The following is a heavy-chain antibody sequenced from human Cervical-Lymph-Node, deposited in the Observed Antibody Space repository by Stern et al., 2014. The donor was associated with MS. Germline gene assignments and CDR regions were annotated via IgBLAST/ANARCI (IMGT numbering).Heavy chain of an antibody. V-gene: IGHV1-69*01. J-gene: IGHJ4*02. CDR1: GGTFSTDK. Sequence: QVQLVESGSEAKKPGSSVKVSCKVSGGTFSTDKISWVRQAPGQGLEWMGGIIPIFGTADYAQKFQDRVTIIADESTSEVHMEMSSLRSEDTGVYYCARLGSGYDSSYLDFWGQGTRVTVSS. D-gene: IGHD5-12*01. CDR3: ARLGSGYDSSYLDF. CDR2: IIPIFGTA.